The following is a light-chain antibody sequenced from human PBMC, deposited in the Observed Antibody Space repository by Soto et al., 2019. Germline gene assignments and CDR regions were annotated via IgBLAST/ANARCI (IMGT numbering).Light chain of an antibody. J-gene: IGKJ1*01. V-gene: IGKV1-39*01. Sequence: DIQMTQSPSSLSAFVGDRVTITCRASQSISSYLNWYQQKPGKAPKLLIYAASSLQSGVSSRFSGSGSGTDFTITISSLHPEDFATYYCQQSYSNPRTFGQGTKVEIK. CDR3: QQSYSNPRT. CDR1: QSISSY. CDR2: AAS.